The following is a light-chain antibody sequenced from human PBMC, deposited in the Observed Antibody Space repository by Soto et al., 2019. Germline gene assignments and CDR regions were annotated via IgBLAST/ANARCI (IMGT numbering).Light chain of an antibody. CDR1: SSNIGNNY. V-gene: IGLV1-51*02. J-gene: IGLJ3*02. CDR2: ENN. Sequence: QSVLTQPPSVSAAPGQKVTISCSGSSSNIGNNYVSWYQQLPGTAPKLLIYENNKRPAGIPDRFSGTKSGTSATLGISGLQTGDEADYYCGTWDSSLSAGMFGGGTKRTVL. CDR3: GTWDSSLSAGM.